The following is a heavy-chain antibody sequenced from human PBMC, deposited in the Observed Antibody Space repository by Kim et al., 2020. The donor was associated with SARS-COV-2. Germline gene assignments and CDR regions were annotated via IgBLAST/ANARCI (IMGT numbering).Heavy chain of an antibody. CDR2: IDPSDSYT. Sequence: GESLKISCKGSGYSFTSYWISWVRQMPGKGLEWMGRIDPSDSYTNYSPSFQGHVTISADKSISTAYLQWSSLKASDTAMYYCARNGFDFPDFVPNWFDPWCQGTLVTVSS. CDR1: GYSFTSYW. V-gene: IGHV5-10-1*01. CDR3: ARNGFDFPDFVPNWFDP. J-gene: IGHJ5*02. D-gene: IGHD3-3*01.